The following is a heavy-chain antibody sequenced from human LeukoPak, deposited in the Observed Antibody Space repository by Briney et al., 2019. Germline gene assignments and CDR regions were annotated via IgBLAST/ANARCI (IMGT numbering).Heavy chain of an antibody. CDR2: ISPGDSET. Sequence: EETLKISCKGSGYTFIRFWIGWVRQMPGKGLEWMGIISPGDSETRYSPSFQGQVTISVDKSISTAYLQWSSLKASDTAVYYCATGGIYSSNFDYWGQGTLVTVSS. CDR1: GYTFIRFW. J-gene: IGHJ4*02. V-gene: IGHV5-51*01. D-gene: IGHD5-18*01. CDR3: ATGGIYSSNFDY.